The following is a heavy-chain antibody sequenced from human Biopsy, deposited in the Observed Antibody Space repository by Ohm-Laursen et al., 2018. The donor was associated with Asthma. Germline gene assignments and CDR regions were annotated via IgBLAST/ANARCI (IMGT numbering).Heavy chain of an antibody. CDR2: ISWSSSYT. V-gene: IGHV3-11*06. Sequence: SLRLSCAASGFSLSDYYRSWIRHGPGQGLERVSYISWSSSYTNYADSVKGRFTISRDNAKNSLFLQMNSLRAEDTAVYYCARGGSRDLWGTYRYPWDYWGQGTLVTVSS. J-gene: IGHJ4*02. D-gene: IGHD3-16*02. CDR1: GFSLSDYY. CDR3: ARGGSRDLWGTYRYPWDY.